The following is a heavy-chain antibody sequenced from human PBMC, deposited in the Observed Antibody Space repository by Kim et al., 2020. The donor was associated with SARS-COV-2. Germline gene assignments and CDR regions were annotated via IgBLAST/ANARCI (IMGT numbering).Heavy chain of an antibody. V-gene: IGHV4-4*02. CDR1: GGSISSSNW. D-gene: IGHD2-15*01. CDR3: ARDLCSGGSCYSRTDTESLD. CDR2: IYHSGST. J-gene: IGHJ4*02. Sequence: SETLSLTCAVSGGSISSSNWWSWVRQPPGKGLEWIGEIYHSGSTNYNPSLKSRVTISVDKSKNQFSLKLSSVTAADTAVYYCARDLCSGGSCYSRTDTESLDWGQGTLVTVSS.